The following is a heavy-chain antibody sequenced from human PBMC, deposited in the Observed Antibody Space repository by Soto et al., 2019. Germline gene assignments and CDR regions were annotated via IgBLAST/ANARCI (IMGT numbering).Heavy chain of an antibody. J-gene: IGHJ4*02. Sequence: EVQLMESGGGLVQPGGSLRLYCAASGFIFSDYYMDWVRQVPGKGLEWVGRTRNKVNSFSAEYAASVKGRFSIYRDASKDSMYLQMNSLKSDDTAVYYGARDTGGSYDYWGQGALVTVSS. D-gene: IGHD3-16*01. CDR2: TRNKVNSFSA. V-gene: IGHV3-72*01. CDR3: ARDTGGSYDY. CDR1: GFIFSDYY.